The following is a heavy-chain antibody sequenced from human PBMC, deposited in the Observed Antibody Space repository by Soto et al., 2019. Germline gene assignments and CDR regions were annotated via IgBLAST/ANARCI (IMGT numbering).Heavy chain of an antibody. CDR1: GGSISSGGYY. D-gene: IGHD2-21*01. CDR3: ARLKVVRKLRYYYCMDV. V-gene: IGHV4-39*01. Sequence: TSGTLSLTCTVSGGSISSGGYYWSWIRQPPGKGLEWIGEINHSGGTNYNPSLKSQLTISVDTSKNQFSLKLSSVTAADTAVYYCARLKVVRKLRYYYCMDVWGQGTTVTVSS. CDR2: INHSGGT. J-gene: IGHJ6*02.